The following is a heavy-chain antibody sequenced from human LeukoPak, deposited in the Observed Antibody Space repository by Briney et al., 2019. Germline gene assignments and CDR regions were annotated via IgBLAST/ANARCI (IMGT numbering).Heavy chain of an antibody. D-gene: IGHD3-22*01. CDR1: GSTFSRYG. CDR3: ARSSGYYGY. CDR2: INPNSGGT. Sequence: PGGSLRLSCAASGSTFSRYGMHWVRQAPGQGLEWMGWINPNSGGTNYAQKFQGRVTMTRDTSISTAYMELSRLRSDDTAVYYCARSSGYYGYWGQGTLVTVSS. J-gene: IGHJ4*02. V-gene: IGHV1-2*02.